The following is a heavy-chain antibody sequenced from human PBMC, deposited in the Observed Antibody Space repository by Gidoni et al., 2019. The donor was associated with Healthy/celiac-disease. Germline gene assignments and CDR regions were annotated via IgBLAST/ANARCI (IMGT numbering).Heavy chain of an antibody. CDR3: ARDVRRRRYSSSWYDVYYYYMDV. J-gene: IGHJ6*03. CDR2: IYTSGST. CDR1: GGSISSGCNC. D-gene: IGHD6-13*01. V-gene: IGHV4-61*02. Sequence: QVQLQASGTGLVKPSQTLSLTSTVSGGSISSGCNCSSWFRQPAGKGLEWIGRIYTSGSTNYNPSLKSRVTISVDTSKNQFSLKLSSVTAADTAVYYCARDVRRRRYSSSWYDVYYYYMDVWGKGTTVTVSS.